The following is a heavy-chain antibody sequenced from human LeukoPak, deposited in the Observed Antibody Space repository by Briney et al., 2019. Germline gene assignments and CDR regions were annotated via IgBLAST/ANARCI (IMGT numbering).Heavy chain of an antibody. CDR2: INSDGSST. D-gene: IGHD3-3*01. J-gene: IGHJ6*02. Sequence: GGSLRLSCAASGFTFSSYWMHWVRHAPGKGLVWVSRINSDGSSTSYADSVKGRFTISRDNAKNTLYLQMNSLRAEDTAVYYCAREYYDFWSGVYYYYYGMDVWGQGTTVTVSS. CDR1: GFTFSSYW. CDR3: AREYYDFWSGVYYYYYGMDV. V-gene: IGHV3-74*01.